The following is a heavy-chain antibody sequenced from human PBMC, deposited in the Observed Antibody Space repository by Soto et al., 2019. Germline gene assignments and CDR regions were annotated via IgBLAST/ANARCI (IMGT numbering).Heavy chain of an antibody. CDR2: IIPILGIA. Sequence: ASVKVSCKASGGTFSSYTISWVRQAPGQGLEWMGRIIPILGIANYAQKFQGRVTITADKSTSTAYMELSSLRSEDTAVYYCARSDGDYDRYFQHWGQGTLVTVSS. CDR1: GGTFSSYT. V-gene: IGHV1-69*02. CDR3: ARSDGDYDRYFQH. J-gene: IGHJ1*01. D-gene: IGHD4-17*01.